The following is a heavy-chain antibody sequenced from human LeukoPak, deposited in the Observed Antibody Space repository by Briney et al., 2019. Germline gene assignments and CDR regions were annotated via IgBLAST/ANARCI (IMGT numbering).Heavy chain of an antibody. V-gene: IGHV4-59*01. Sequence: SETLSLTCTVSGGSISSYYWSWIRQPPGKGLEWIGYIYYSGSTNYNPSLKSRVTISVDTSKNQFSLKLSSVTAADTAVYYCAGCDFWSGYNYYGMDVWGQGTTVTVSS. J-gene: IGHJ6*02. CDR1: GGSISSYY. CDR3: AGCDFWSGYNYYGMDV. CDR2: IYYSGST. D-gene: IGHD3-3*01.